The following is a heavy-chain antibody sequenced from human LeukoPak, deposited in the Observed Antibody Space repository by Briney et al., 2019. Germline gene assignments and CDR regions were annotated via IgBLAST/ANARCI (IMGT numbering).Heavy chain of an antibody. J-gene: IGHJ4*02. CDR1: GGSISSSDYD. D-gene: IGHD2-8*01. V-gene: IGHV4-39*01. CDR2: IYYSGTT. Sequence: PSETLSLTCTVSGGSISSSDYDWGWIRQPPGKALEWIGSIYYSGTTYYNPPLKGRVTISVDASKDQVSLKLNSVTAADTAVYYCARLFPSCTKTTCDFDYWGQGILVSVSS. CDR3: ARLFPSCTKTTCDFDY.